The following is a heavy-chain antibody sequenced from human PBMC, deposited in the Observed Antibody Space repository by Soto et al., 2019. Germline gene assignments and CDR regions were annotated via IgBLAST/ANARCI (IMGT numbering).Heavy chain of an antibody. V-gene: IGHV1-69*12. D-gene: IGHD3-22*01. J-gene: IGHJ4*02. Sequence: QVQLVQSGAEVKKPGSSVKVSCKASGGTFSSYAISWVRQAPGQGLEWMGGIIPIFGTANYAQKFQGSVTITADESTCTAHMELGRLRSEDTAVYYCARDAASYYYDSSGYYPFRYWGQGTLVTVSS. CDR3: ARDAASYYYDSSGYYPFRY. CDR1: GGTFSSYA. CDR2: IIPIFGTA.